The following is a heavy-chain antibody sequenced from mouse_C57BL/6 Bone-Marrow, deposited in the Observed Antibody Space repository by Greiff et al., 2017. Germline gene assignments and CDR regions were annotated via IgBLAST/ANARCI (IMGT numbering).Heavy chain of an antibody. J-gene: IGHJ3*01. CDR1: GFTFSSYA. Sequence: EVQLVESGEGLVKPGGSLKLSCAASGFTFSSYAMSWVRQTPEKRLEWVAYISGGGDYIYYADTLKGRFTISSDNARNTLYLQMSSLRSGDTAMYYCTRDFPAWFAYWGQGTLVTVSA. CDR2: ISGGGDYI. CDR3: TRDFPAWFAY. V-gene: IGHV5-9-1*02.